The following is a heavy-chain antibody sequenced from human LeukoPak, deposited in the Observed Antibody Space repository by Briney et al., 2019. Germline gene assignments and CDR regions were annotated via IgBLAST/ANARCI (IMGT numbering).Heavy chain of an antibody. V-gene: IGHV3-7*01. J-gene: IGHJ4*02. D-gene: IGHD3-22*01. Sequence: GGSLRLSCAASGFTFSSYWMSWVRQAPGKGLEWVANIKQDGSEKYYVDSVKGRFTISRDNAKNSLYLQMNSLRAEDTAVYYCARFTKEYYYDSSGYFDYWGQGTLVTVSS. CDR1: GFTFSSYW. CDR3: ARFTKEYYYDSSGYFDY. CDR2: IKQDGSEK.